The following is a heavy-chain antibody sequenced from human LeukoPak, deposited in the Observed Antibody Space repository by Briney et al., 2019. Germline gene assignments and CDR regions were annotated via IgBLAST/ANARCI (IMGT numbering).Heavy chain of an antibody. CDR1: GYSFTTYG. V-gene: IGHV1-18*01. CDR3: ARHYQLRYRYYFDY. J-gene: IGHJ4*02. Sequence: ASVKVSCKASGYSFTTYGITWVRQAPGQGLEWMGWISTYNGNTRYSQKLQGRVTMTTDTSTTTVYMELRSLRSDDTAVYYCARHYQLRYRYYFDYWGQGTLVTVSS. CDR2: ISTYNGNT. D-gene: IGHD2-2*01.